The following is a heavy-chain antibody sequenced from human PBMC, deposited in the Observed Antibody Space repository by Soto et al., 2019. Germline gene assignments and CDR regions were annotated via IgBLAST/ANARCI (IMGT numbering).Heavy chain of an antibody. CDR2: TYYRSKWYE. V-gene: IGHV6-1*01. J-gene: IGHJ6*02. CDR3: ERFPPYSSRWYEGLYWHFNMDV. CDR1: GDSVSSNSAA. D-gene: IGHD6-19*01. Sequence: SQTLSLTCAISGDSVSSNSAAWNWIRRSPSRGLEWLGRTYYRSKWYEDYALSVKSRITINPDTSKNQFSLQMKSVTPEDTAVYYCERFPPYSSRWYEGLYWHFNMDVWGQGTTVTVSS.